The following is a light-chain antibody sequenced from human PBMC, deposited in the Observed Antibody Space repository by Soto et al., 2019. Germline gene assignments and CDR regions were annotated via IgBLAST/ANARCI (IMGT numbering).Light chain of an antibody. J-gene: IGKJ4*01. CDR2: GTY. CDR1: QSVGNSY. V-gene: IGKV3-20*01. Sequence: EIGLTQSPSTLSLSPGEGATLSCRASQSVGNSYVAWYQKKPGQAPRLLISGTYSRATGIPDRFRGSGSDTDFTLTITSLEPEDFAVYYCQQWRSSPLSFGAGTKIEMK. CDR3: QQWRSSPLS.